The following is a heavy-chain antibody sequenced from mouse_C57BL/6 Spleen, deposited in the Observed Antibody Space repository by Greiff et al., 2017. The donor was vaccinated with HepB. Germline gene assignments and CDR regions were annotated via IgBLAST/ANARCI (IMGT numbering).Heavy chain of an antibody. J-gene: IGHJ1*03. CDR1: GYTFTSYW. CDR3: AAHYYGSSPWWSFDF. D-gene: IGHD1-1*01. Sequence: QVQLQQPGAELVKPGASVKVSCKASGYTFTSYWMHWVKQRPGQGLEWIGRIHPSDSDTNYNQKFKGKATLTVDKSSSPAYMQLSSLTSEDSAVYSCAAHYYGSSPWWSFDFGGTGTTVTVSS. CDR2: IHPSDSDT. V-gene: IGHV1-74*01.